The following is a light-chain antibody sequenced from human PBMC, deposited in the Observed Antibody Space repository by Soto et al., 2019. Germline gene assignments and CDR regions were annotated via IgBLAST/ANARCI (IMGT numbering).Light chain of an antibody. CDR2: GAS. CDR1: QSVSSSY. CDR3: QQYNNWPPWT. Sequence: EIVLTQSQATLSLSPGERATLSCVASQSVSSSYLAWYQQKPGLAPRLLIYGASTRATGIPARFSGSGSGTEFTLTISSLQSEDFAVYYCQQYNNWPPWTFGQGTKVDIK. V-gene: IGKV3-15*01. J-gene: IGKJ1*01.